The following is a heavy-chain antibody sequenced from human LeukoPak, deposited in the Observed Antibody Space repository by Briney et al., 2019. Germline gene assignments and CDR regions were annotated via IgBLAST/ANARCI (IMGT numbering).Heavy chain of an antibody. CDR3: AELGITMIGGV. Sequence: GGSLRLSCAASGFTFNSYAMHWVRQAPGKGLEWVAVISYDGSNKYYADSVKGRFTISRDNFKNTLYLQMNSLRAEDTAVYYCAELGITMIGGVWGKGTTVTISS. D-gene: IGHD3-10*02. CDR1: GFTFNSYA. V-gene: IGHV3-30*04. CDR2: ISYDGSNK. J-gene: IGHJ6*04.